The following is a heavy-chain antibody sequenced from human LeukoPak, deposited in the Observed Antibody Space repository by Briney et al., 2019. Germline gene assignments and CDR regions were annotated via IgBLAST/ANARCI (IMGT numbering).Heavy chain of an antibody. Sequence: ASVKVSWKASGYTFSSCAINWVRQAPGQGLEYMGWIDTKTGNPTYAQGFTGRFVFSLDTSVSTAYLQISSLKAEDTAVYYCAIHPSDSSGYFSYWGQGALVTVSS. CDR1: GYTFSSCA. D-gene: IGHD3-22*01. CDR2: IDTKTGNP. CDR3: AIHPSDSSGYFSY. J-gene: IGHJ4*02. V-gene: IGHV7-4-1*02.